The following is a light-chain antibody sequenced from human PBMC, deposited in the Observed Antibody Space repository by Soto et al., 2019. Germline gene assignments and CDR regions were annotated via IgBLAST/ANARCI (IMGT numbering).Light chain of an antibody. CDR1: QSISSW. J-gene: IGKJ1*01. V-gene: IGKV1-5*01. CDR2: DAS. CDR3: QQYNSLLGT. Sequence: DIQMTQSPSTLSASVGDRVTITCRASQSISSWLAWYQQKPGKAPKLMIYDASSLESGVPSRFSGSGSGTEFTLTISSLQPDDFATYYCQQYNSLLGTVGQGPNVEIK.